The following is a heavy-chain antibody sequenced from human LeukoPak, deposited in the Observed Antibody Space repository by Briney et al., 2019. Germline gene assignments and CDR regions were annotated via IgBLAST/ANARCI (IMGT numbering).Heavy chain of an antibody. CDR2: IKSKTDGGTT. CDR3: TTETADH. V-gene: IGHV3-15*01. Sequence: GGSLRLSRAASGFTFSYTWMTWVSQAPGGGREWVGRIKSKTDGGTTDYAAPVKGRFTISRDDSESTLYLQMNSLKTEDTAVYYCTTETADHWGQGTLVTVSA. CDR1: GFTFSYTW. D-gene: IGHD5-18*01. J-gene: IGHJ4*02.